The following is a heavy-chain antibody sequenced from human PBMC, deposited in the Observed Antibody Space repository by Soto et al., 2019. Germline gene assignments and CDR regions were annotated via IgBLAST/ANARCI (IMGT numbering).Heavy chain of an antibody. D-gene: IGHD3-9*01. Sequence: GGSLRLSCAASGFTFSSYWMSWVRQAPGKGLEWVANIKQDGSEKYYVDSVKGRFTISRDNAKNSLYLQMNSLRAEDTAVYYCARASNKGLTYYVILTGYQRYYYYYMDVWGKGSTVTVPS. CDR1: GFTFSSYW. CDR2: IKQDGSEK. J-gene: IGHJ6*03. CDR3: ARASNKGLTYYVILTGYQRYYYYYMDV. V-gene: IGHV3-7*01.